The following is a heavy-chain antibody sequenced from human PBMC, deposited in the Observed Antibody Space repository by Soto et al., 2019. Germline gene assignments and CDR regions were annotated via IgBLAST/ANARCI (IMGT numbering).Heavy chain of an antibody. D-gene: IGHD5-12*01. J-gene: IGHJ4*02. CDR2: IYPGDSDT. CDR3: ARVLEDRYSGYDWGKRYFDY. Sequence: EVQLVQSGAEVKKPGESLKISCKGSGYSFTSYWIGWVRQMPGKGLEWMGIIYPGDSDTRYSPSFQGQVTISADKSISTAYLQWSSLKASDTAMYYCARVLEDRYSGYDWGKRYFDYWGQGTLVTVSS. V-gene: IGHV5-51*01. CDR1: GYSFTSYW.